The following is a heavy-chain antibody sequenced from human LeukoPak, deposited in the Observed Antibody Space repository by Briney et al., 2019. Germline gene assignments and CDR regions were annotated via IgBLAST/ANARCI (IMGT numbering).Heavy chain of an antibody. D-gene: IGHD1-1*01. V-gene: IGHV3-72*01. CDR3: LIPSVLEIGWDC. CDR1: GFTFSNHS. J-gene: IGHJ4*02. Sequence: GGSLRLSCAASGFTFSNHSMDWVRQAPGTGLEWVGRSENKANSYTTIYAASVKGRFATSRNSSKSSLYLQMKILTTEDTAMYYCLIPSVLEIGWDCWGQGTLVTVSS. CDR2: SENKANSYTT.